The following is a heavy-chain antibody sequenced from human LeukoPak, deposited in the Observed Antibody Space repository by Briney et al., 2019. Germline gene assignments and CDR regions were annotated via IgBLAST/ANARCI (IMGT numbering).Heavy chain of an antibody. CDR2: VIPIFGTA. J-gene: IGHJ4*02. V-gene: IGHV1-69*13. D-gene: IGHD6-19*01. CDR1: GGTFSSYA. CDR3: AREVAVAGTGFDY. Sequence: ASVKVSCKASGGTFSSYAISWVRQAPGQGLEWMGGVIPIFGTANYAQKFQGRVTITADESTSTAYMELSSLRSEDTAVYYCAREVAVAGTGFDYRGQGTLVTVSS.